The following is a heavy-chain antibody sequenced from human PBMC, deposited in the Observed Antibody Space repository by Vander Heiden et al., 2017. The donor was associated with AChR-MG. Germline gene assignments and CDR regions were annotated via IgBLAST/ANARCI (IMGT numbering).Heavy chain of an antibody. V-gene: IGHV4-59*01. CDR1: GGSISSYY. CDR3: ARLTTARYYYYGMDV. J-gene: IGHJ6*01. CDR2: IEYSGST. Sequence: QVQLQESGPGLVKPSETLSLTCTVSGGSISSYYWSWIRQPPGKGLEWMGYIEYSGSTNYNPSLKSRVTISVDTSKNQFSLKLSSVTAADTAVYYCARLTTARYYYYGMDVWGQGTTVTVSS. D-gene: IGHD4-17*01.